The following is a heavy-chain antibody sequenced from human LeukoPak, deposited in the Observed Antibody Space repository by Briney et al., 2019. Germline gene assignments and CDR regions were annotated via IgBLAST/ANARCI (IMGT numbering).Heavy chain of an antibody. Sequence: PSQTLSLTCAVSGGSISSGGYSWSWIRQPPGKGLEWIGYIYHSGSTYYNPSLKSRVTISVDRSKNQFSLKLSSVTAADTAVYYCARSTRNYDILTGYYRLFDYWGQGTLVTVSS. CDR1: GGSISSGGYS. CDR2: IYHSGST. V-gene: IGHV4-30-2*01. CDR3: ARSTRNYDILTGYYRLFDY. J-gene: IGHJ4*02. D-gene: IGHD3-9*01.